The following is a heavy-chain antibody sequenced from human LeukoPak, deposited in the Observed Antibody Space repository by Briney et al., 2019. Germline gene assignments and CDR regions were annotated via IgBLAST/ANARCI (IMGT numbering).Heavy chain of an antibody. V-gene: IGHV3-23*01. CDR3: AKDLRIVGASYFDY. CDR2: ISGSGGSA. Sequence: PGGSLRLSCAASGFTFSSYAMSWVRQAPGKGLEWVSAISGSGGSAYYADSVKGRFTISRDNSKNTLYLQMNSLRAEDTAVYYCAKDLRIVGASYFDYWGQGTLVTVSS. J-gene: IGHJ4*02. CDR1: GFTFSSYA. D-gene: IGHD1-26*01.